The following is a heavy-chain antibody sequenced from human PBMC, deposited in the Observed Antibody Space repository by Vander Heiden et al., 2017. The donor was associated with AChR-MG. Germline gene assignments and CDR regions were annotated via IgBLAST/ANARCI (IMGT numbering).Heavy chain of an antibody. Sequence: EVQLVESGGGLVKPGRSLRLSCTASGFTFGDYAMGWFRQAPGKGLEWVGFIRSKAYGGTTEYAASVKGRFTISRDDSKSIAYLQMNSLKTEDTAVYYCTRVLATTEGYYYYGMDVWGQGTTVTVSS. D-gene: IGHD5-12*01. J-gene: IGHJ6*02. CDR2: IRSKAYGGTT. CDR3: TRVLATTEGYYYYGMDV. V-gene: IGHV3-49*05. CDR1: GFTFGDYA.